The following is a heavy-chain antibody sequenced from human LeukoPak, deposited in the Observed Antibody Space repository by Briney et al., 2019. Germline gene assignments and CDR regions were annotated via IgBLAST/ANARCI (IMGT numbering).Heavy chain of an antibody. CDR3: AKRDGYNRYGDY. Sequence: GGSLGLSCAASGFTFSSYAMNWVRQAPGKGLEWVSAISGSGGTTYYADSVKGRFTISRDNSKNTLYLQMNSLRAEDTAVYYCAKRDGYNRYGDYWGQGTLVTVSS. D-gene: IGHD5-24*01. CDR2: ISGSGGTT. J-gene: IGHJ4*02. V-gene: IGHV3-23*01. CDR1: GFTFSSYA.